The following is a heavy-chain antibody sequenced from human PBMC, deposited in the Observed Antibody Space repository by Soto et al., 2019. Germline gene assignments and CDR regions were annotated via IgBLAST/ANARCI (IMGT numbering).Heavy chain of an antibody. J-gene: IGHJ4*02. Sequence: QVQLQESGPGLVKPSQTLSLTCTVSGGSISSGGYYWSWIRQHPGKGLEWIGYIYYSGSTYYNPSLKTRVTTSVDTSKNQFSLKLSSVTAADTAVYYCARVVTAIPPAPSVQFDYWGQGTLVTVSS. CDR1: GGSISSGGYY. V-gene: IGHV4-31*03. D-gene: IGHD2-21*02. CDR3: ARVVTAIPPAPSVQFDY. CDR2: IYYSGST.